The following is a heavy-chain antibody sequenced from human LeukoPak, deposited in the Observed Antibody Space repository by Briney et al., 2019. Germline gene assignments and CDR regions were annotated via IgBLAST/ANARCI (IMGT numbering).Heavy chain of an antibody. CDR2: INPSGGST. V-gene: IGHV1-46*01. D-gene: IGHD5-18*01. Sequence: GASVKVSCKASGYTFTSYGISWVRQAPGQGLEWMGIINPSGGSTSYAQKFQGRVTMTRDTSTSTVYMELSSLRSEDTAVYYCARVGGCSYGRFDYWGQGTLVTVSS. CDR3: ARVGGCSYGRFDY. CDR1: GYTFTSYG. J-gene: IGHJ4*02.